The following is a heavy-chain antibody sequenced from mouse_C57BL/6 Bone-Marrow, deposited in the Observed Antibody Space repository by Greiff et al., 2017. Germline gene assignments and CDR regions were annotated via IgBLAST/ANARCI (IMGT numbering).Heavy chain of an antibody. CDR1: GYTFTSYW. CDR2: IDPSDSYT. CDR3: AREGTTGYDYDLDY. J-gene: IGHJ2*01. Sequence: QVQLQQPGAELVMPGASVKLSCKASGYTFTSYWMHWVKQRPGKGLEWIGEIDPSDSYTNYNQKFKGKSTLTVDKSSSTAYMKLSSRPSEDSAVYYCAREGTTGYDYDLDYWGQGTTLTVSS. D-gene: IGHD2-4*01. V-gene: IGHV1-69*01.